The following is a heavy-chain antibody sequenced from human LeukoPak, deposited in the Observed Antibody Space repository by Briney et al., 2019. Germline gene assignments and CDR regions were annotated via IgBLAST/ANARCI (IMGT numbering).Heavy chain of an antibody. J-gene: IGHJ4*02. Sequence: GGSLRLSCAASGSTFDDYGMSWVRQAPGKGLEWVSGINWNGGSTGYADSVKGRFTISRDNAKNSLYLQMNSLRAEDTALYYCARVYYGSGTPFRFDYWGQGTLVTVSS. V-gene: IGHV3-20*04. D-gene: IGHD3-10*01. CDR3: ARVYYGSGTPFRFDY. CDR2: INWNGGST. CDR1: GSTFDDYG.